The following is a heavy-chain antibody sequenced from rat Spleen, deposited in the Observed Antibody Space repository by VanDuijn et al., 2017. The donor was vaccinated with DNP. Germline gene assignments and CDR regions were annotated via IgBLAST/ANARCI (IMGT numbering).Heavy chain of an antibody. CDR1: GFTFGDYD. V-gene: IGHV5S23*01. D-gene: IGHD4-1*01. J-gene: IGHJ3*01. CDR2: ISPSGGGT. CDR3: ATSTGPNWFGY. Sequence: EVQLVESGGGLVQPGRSLKLSCAASGFTFGDYDMGWVRQAPETGLEWVTTISPSGGGTYYRDSVKGRFTISRNNANRTLYLQMDSLRSEDTATYYCATSTGPNWFGYWGQGTLVTVSS.